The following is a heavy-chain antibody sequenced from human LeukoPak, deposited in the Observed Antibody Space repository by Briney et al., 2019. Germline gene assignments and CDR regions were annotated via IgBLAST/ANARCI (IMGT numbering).Heavy chain of an antibody. Sequence: LETLSLTCTVSGDSISSYYWNWIRQPPGKGLEWIGYIHYSGSTNYNPSLKSRVTISVDTSKKQFSLRLSSVTATDTAVYYCARMSYDILTGYYHVFDYWGQGTLVTVSS. J-gene: IGHJ4*02. D-gene: IGHD3-9*01. CDR2: IHYSGST. CDR3: ARMSYDILTGYYHVFDY. V-gene: IGHV4-59*08. CDR1: GDSISSYY.